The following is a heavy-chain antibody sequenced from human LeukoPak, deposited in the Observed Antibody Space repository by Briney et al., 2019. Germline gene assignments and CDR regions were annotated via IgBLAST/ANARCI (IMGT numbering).Heavy chain of an antibody. Sequence: GGSLRLSCAESGFTFSSYAVSGVSQAPGKRLEWVSAISGNGGSTYYADSVKGRFTISRDNSKNTLYLQMNSLRAEDTAVYYCAKDLGGSGYYMEVCSEGTTVTVSS. V-gene: IGHV3-23*01. CDR3: AKDLGGSGYYMEV. J-gene: IGHJ6*03. CDR2: ISGNGGST. CDR1: GFTFSSYA. D-gene: IGHD2-15*01.